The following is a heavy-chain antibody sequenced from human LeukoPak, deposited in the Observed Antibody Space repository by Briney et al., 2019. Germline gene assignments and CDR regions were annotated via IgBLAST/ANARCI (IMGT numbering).Heavy chain of an antibody. J-gene: IGHJ3*02. CDR3: ARDGTSYYLGAFDI. CDR2: INWNGGST. CDR1: GFTFDDYG. Sequence: GGSLRLSCAASGFTFDDYGMSWVRQAPGKGLEWVSGINWNGGSTGYADSVEGRFTISRDNAKNSLYLQMISLRAEDTALYYCARDGTSYYLGAFDIWGQGTMVTVSS. D-gene: IGHD3-10*01. V-gene: IGHV3-20*04.